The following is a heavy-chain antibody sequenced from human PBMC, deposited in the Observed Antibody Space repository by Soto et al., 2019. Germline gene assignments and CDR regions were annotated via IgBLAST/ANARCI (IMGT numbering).Heavy chain of an antibody. CDR2: ISGSGGST. CDR3: EKSESICNEVLYYFDY. V-gene: IGHV3-23*01. CDR1: GFTFSSYA. D-gene: IGHD1-1*01. Sequence: PGGSLRLSCAASGFTFSSYAMSWVRQAPGKGLEWVSAISGSGGSTYYADSVKGRFTISRDNSKNTLYLQMNSLRAEDTAVYYCEKSESICNEVLYYFDYWRQGCLVTVSS. J-gene: IGHJ4*02.